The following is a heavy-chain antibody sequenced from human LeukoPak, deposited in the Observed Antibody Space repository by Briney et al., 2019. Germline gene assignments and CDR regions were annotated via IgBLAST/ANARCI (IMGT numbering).Heavy chain of an antibody. J-gene: IGHJ6*03. D-gene: IGHD3-10*01. CDR2: ISSSSSYI. CDR1: GFTFSSYS. CDR3: ARRRRMVRGINYYMDV. Sequence: GGSLRLSCAASGFTFSSYSMNWVRQAPGKGLEWVSSISSSSSYIYYADSVKGRFTISRDNAKNSLYLQMNSLRAEDTALYYCARRRRMVRGINYYMDVWGKGTTVTVSS. V-gene: IGHV3-21*04.